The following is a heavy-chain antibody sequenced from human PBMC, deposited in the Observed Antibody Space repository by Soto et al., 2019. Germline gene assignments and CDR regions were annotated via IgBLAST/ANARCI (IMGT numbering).Heavy chain of an antibody. V-gene: IGHV1-3*01. CDR2: INAGNGNT. Sequence: ASVKVSCKASGYTFTSYAMHWVRQAPGQRLEWMGWINAGNGNTKYSQKFQGRVTITRDTSASTAYMELSSLRSEDTAVYYCAREGGVTYYDFWSGYYNPYYFDYWGQGTPVTVSS. CDR1: GYTFTSYA. CDR3: AREGGVTYYDFWSGYYNPYYFDY. D-gene: IGHD3-3*01. J-gene: IGHJ4*02.